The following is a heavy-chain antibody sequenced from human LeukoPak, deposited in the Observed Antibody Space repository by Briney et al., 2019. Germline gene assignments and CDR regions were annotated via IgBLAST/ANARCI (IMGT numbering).Heavy chain of an antibody. CDR1: GSTLTELS. D-gene: IGHD3-3*01. Sequence: ASVKVSCKVSGSTLTELSMHWVRQAPGKGLEWMGGFDPEDGETIYAQKFQGRVTMTEDTSTDTAYMELSSLRSEDTAVYYCAIRVYDFWSGPPDGYWGQGTLVTVSS. J-gene: IGHJ4*02. V-gene: IGHV1-24*01. CDR3: AIRVYDFWSGPPDGY. CDR2: FDPEDGET.